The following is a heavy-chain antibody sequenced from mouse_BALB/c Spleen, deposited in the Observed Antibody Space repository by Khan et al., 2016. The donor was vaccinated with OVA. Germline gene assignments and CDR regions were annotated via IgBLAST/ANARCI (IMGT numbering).Heavy chain of an antibody. CDR2: INPTSGYT. Sequence: QVQLQQSGAELAKPGASVKMSCTASGYTFTSYWMHWIKQRPGQGLAWIGYINPTSGYTDYNQKFKDKATLTADKYSSTAYMQLSSLTSDDSAVYYCARDRIDYWGQGTALTVSS. CDR1: GYTFTSYW. CDR3: ARDRIDY. V-gene: IGHV1-7*01. J-gene: IGHJ2*01.